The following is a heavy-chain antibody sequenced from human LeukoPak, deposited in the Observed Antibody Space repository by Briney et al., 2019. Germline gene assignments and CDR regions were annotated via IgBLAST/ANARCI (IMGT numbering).Heavy chain of an antibody. J-gene: IGHJ4*02. CDR2: ISGSGDST. D-gene: IGHD2-2*01. CDR1: GFTFSSYA. Sequence: GGSLRLSCAASGFTFSSYAMSWVRQAPGKGLEWVSAISGSGDSTYYADSVKGRFTISRDNSKNTLYLQMNSLRAEDTAVYYCAKDEDIVVVPAARIPTDYWGQGTLVTVSS. V-gene: IGHV3-23*01. CDR3: AKDEDIVVVPAARIPTDY.